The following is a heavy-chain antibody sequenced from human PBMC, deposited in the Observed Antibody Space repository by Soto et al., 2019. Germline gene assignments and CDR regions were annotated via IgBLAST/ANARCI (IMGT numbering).Heavy chain of an antibody. CDR3: ARGGPRAGVSEYFET. CDR2: MYHSCKT. V-gene: IGHV4-30-4*02. Sequence: PPDTLSLTFTVPGGSISSGAYSWSWIRQPPGKCLQRIGSMYHSCKTYANPSLKSLLNISVDTSKNQFSLKLRSVTAADTAVYYCARGGPRAGVSEYFETWGQGTLVTVSS. D-gene: IGHD6-13*01. J-gene: IGHJ4*02. CDR1: GGSISSGAYS.